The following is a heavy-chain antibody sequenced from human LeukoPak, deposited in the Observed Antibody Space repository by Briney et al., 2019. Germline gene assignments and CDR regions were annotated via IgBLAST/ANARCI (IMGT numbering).Heavy chain of an antibody. CDR1: GGSISSSSDY. J-gene: IGHJ6*03. D-gene: IGHD3-10*01. CDR3: ARETGYYYMDV. CDR2: IYYSGST. Sequence: SETLSLTCTVSGGSISSSSDYWGWIRQPPGKGLEWIGSIYYSGSTYYNPSLKSRVTISVDTSKNQFSLKLSSVTAADTAVYYCARETGYYYMDVWGKGTTVTVSS. V-gene: IGHV4-39*07.